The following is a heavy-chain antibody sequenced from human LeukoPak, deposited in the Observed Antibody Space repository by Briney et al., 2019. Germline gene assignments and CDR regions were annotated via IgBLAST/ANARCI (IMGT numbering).Heavy chain of an antibody. CDR1: GFTFSRYS. V-gene: IGHV3-64D*09. D-gene: IGHD3-22*01. J-gene: IGHJ4*02. CDR2: ISDNGGTS. Sequence: GGSLRLSCSASGFTFSRYSMHWVRQAPGKGLEYVSAISDNGGTSYYADSVKGRFTISRDNSKNTLYLQMSSLRAEDTAVYYCVKDGRLYYYDSYFDYWGQGTLVTVSS. CDR3: VKDGRLYYYDSYFDY.